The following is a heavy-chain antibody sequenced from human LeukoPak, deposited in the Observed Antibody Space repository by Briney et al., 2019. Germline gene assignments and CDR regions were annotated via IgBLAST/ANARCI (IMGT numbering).Heavy chain of an antibody. D-gene: IGHD3-10*01. V-gene: IGHV3-49*04. Sequence: GGSLRLSCTASGFTSGDYAMSWVRQAPGKGLEWVGFIRSKAYGGTTEYAASVKGRFTISRDDSKSIAYLQMNSLKTEDTAVFYCTRDRRLQGGEDYYGMDVWGQGTTVTVSS. J-gene: IGHJ6*02. CDR3: TRDRRLQGGEDYYGMDV. CDR1: GFTSGDYA. CDR2: IRSKAYGGTT.